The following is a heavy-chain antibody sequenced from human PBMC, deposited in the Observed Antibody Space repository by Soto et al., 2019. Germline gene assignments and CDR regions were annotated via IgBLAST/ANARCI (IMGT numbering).Heavy chain of an antibody. V-gene: IGHV1-69*12. J-gene: IGHJ4*02. Sequence: QVQLVQSGAEVKKPGSSVKVSCKASGGTFSSYAISWVRQAPGQGLEWMGGIIPIFGTANYAQKFQGRVTFTALEFXSTAYMELSSLRSEDTAVYYCARADVGIVGATFDYWGQGTLVTVSS. CDR2: IIPIFGTA. CDR1: GGTFSSYA. CDR3: ARADVGIVGATFDY. D-gene: IGHD1-26*01.